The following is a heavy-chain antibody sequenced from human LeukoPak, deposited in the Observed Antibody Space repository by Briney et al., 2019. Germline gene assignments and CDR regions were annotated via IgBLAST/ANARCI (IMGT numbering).Heavy chain of an antibody. V-gene: IGHV1-46*01. CDR3: ARGPIAAAEKYYFDY. J-gene: IGHJ4*02. CDR2: INPSGGST. Sequence: ASVKVSCKASGYTFTSYYMHWVRQAPGQGLEWMGIINPSGGSTSYAQKFQGRVTMTRDTSTSTVYMELSSLRSEDTAVYYCARGPIAAAEKYYFDYWGQGTLVTVSS. D-gene: IGHD6-13*01. CDR1: GYTFTSYY.